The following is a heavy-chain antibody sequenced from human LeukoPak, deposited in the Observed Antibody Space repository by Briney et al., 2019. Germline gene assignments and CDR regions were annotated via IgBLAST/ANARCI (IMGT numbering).Heavy chain of an antibody. CDR1: GYTLTELS. J-gene: IGHJ5*02. CDR2: FDPEDGET. D-gene: IGHD3-3*01. Sequence: ASVKVSCKVSGYTLTELSMHWVRQAPGKGLEWMGGFDPEDGETIYAQKFQGRVTLTEDTSTETAYMELSSLRSEDTAVYYCATRITIFGVVIPFDPWGQGTLVTVSS. CDR3: ATRITIFGVVIPFDP. V-gene: IGHV1-24*01.